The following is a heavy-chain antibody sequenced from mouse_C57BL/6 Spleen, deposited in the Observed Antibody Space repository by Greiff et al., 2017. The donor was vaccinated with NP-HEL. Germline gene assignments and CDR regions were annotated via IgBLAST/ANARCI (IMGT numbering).Heavy chain of an antibody. V-gene: IGHV1-18*01. CDR1: GYTFTDYN. Sequence: EVQRVESGPELVKPGASVKIPCKASGYTFTDYNMDWVKQSHGKSLEWIGDINPNNGGTIYNQKFKGKATLTVDKSSSTAYMELRSLPSEDTAVYYCARGGYDAMDYWGQGTSVTVSS. CDR3: ARGGYDAMDY. J-gene: IGHJ4*01. CDR2: INPNNGGT.